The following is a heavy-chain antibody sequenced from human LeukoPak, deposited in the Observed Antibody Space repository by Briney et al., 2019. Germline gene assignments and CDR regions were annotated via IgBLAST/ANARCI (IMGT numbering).Heavy chain of an antibody. CDR2: INSDGSST. V-gene: IGHV3-74*01. J-gene: IGHJ4*02. CDR1: GFTFSSCW. D-gene: IGHD3-22*01. CDR3: ARGGWYYYDSSGYYPCDY. Sequence: GGSLRLSCAASGFTFSSCWMHWVRQAPGKGLVWVSRINSDGSSTSYADSVKGRFTISRDNAKNTLYLQMNSLRAEDTAVYYCARGGWYYYDSSGYYPCDYWGQGTLVTVSS.